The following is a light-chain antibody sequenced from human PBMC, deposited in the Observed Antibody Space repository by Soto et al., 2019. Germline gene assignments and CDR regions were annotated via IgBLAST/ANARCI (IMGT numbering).Light chain of an antibody. Sequence: TQSPATLSLSPGQTATLSCRASQSVSSYLAWYQQKAGQAPRLLIYEGSSRATGIPDRFSGSGSGTDFTLTISRLEPEDFAVYYCQQYDTSPWTFGQGTKVDIK. V-gene: IGKV3-20*01. CDR1: QSVSSY. CDR3: QQYDTSPWT. J-gene: IGKJ1*01. CDR2: EGS.